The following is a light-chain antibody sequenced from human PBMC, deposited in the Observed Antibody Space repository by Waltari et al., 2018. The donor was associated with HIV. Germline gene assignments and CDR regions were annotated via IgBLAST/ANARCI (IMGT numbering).Light chain of an antibody. CDR1: SSDVGGYNY. CDR2: DVS. J-gene: IGLJ1*01. Sequence: QSALTKPRSVSGSPGQSVTISCTGPSSDVGGYNYVSWYQQHPGKAPKLMIFDVSKRPSGVPDRFSGSRSGNTASLTISGLQAEDEADYYCCSYAGSYTYVFGTGTKVTVL. CDR3: CSYAGSYTYV. V-gene: IGLV2-11*01.